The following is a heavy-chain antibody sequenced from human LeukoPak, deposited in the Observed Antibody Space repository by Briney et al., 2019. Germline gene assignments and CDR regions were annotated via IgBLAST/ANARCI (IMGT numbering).Heavy chain of an antibody. V-gene: IGHV4-30-4*08. Sequence: PSETLSLTCTVSGGSISSGDYYWSWIRQPPGKGLVWIGYIYYSGSTYYNPSLKSRVTISVDTSKNQFSLKLSSVTAADTAVYYCAREYSSGWVDAFDIWGQGTMVTVSS. J-gene: IGHJ3*02. CDR3: AREYSSGWVDAFDI. CDR2: IYYSGST. D-gene: IGHD6-19*01. CDR1: GGSISSGDYY.